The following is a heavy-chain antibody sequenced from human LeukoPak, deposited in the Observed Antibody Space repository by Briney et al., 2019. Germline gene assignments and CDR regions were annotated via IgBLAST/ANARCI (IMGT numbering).Heavy chain of an antibody. D-gene: IGHD3-22*01. V-gene: IGHV4-4*07. J-gene: IGHJ4*02. CDR1: GGSFSSYY. Sequence: SETLSLTCAVYGGSFSSYYWSWIRQPAGKGLEWIGRIYTSGSTNYNPSLKSRVTISVDTSKNQFSLKLSSVTAADTAVYYCARDRYYYDSSGGRGLDYWGQGTLVTVSS. CDR3: ARDRYYYDSSGGRGLDY. CDR2: IYTSGST.